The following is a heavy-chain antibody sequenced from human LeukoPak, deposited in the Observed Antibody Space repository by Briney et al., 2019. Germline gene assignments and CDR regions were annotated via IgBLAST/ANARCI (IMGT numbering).Heavy chain of an antibody. CDR3: ARVPTYYYNSSAYYNAFDI. Sequence: PSETLSLTCTVSGVSVSSGSYYWSWIRQPPGKGLEWIGYIYHSGGTYYNPSLKSRVTISVDRSKNQFSLKLSSVTAADTAVYYCARVPTYYYNSSAYYNAFDIWGQGTMVTVSS. CDR1: GVSVSSGSYY. CDR2: IYHSGGT. V-gene: IGHV4-30-2*01. J-gene: IGHJ3*02. D-gene: IGHD3-22*01.